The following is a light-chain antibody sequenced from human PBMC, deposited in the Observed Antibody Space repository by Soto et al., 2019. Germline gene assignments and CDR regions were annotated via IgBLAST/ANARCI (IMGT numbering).Light chain of an antibody. J-gene: IGKJ1*01. CDR3: QQYGSLPLG. Sequence: EIVLTQSPGTLSFSPGERATLSCRASQIITSNYLAWYQQKPGQPPRLLIFVASSRATGIPAKFNGSGSGTDFSRTISGLETEDFAVDYCQQYGSLPLGFGQGTKVEIK. CDR1: QIITSNY. V-gene: IGKV3-20*01. CDR2: VAS.